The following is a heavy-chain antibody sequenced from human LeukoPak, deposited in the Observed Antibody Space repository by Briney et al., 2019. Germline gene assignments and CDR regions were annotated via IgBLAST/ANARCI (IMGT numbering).Heavy chain of an antibody. Sequence: GGSLRLSCAASGFTFSDYYMSWIRQAPGKGLEWVSYISSSGSTIYYADSVKGRFTISRDNAKNSLYLQMSSLRAEDTAVYYCAREGPRDYYYGMDVWGQGTTVTVSS. CDR3: AREGPRDYYYGMDV. V-gene: IGHV3-11*01. J-gene: IGHJ6*02. CDR2: ISSSGSTI. CDR1: GFTFSDYY.